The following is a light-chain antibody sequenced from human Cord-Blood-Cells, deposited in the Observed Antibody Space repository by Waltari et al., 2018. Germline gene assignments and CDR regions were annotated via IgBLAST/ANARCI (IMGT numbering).Light chain of an antibody. Sequence: EIVLTQSPATLSLSPGERATLPCRASQSVSSYLAWYQQKPGQAPRLLIYDASNSTTGIPARFSGSGSGTDFTLTISSLEPEDFAVYYCQQRSNWPPWTFGQGTKVEIK. J-gene: IGKJ1*01. V-gene: IGKV3-11*01. CDR2: DAS. CDR3: QQRSNWPPWT. CDR1: QSVSSY.